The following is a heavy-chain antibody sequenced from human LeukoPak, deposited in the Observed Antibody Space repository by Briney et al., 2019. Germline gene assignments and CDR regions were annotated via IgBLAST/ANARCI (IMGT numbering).Heavy chain of an antibody. CDR1: GYTFTGYY. J-gene: IGHJ4*02. Sequence: ASVKVSCKASGYTFTGYYMHWVRQAPGQGLEWMGWINPNSGGTNYAQKFQGRVTMTRDTSISTAYMELSRLRSDDTAAYYCARDYLRGGRFVGGWKRLDYWGQGTLVTVSS. D-gene: IGHD3-10*01. V-gene: IGHV1-2*02. CDR2: INPNSGGT. CDR3: ARDYLRGGRFVGGWKRLDY.